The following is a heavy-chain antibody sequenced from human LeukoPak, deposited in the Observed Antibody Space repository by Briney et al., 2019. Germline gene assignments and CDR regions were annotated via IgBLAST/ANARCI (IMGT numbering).Heavy chain of an antibody. J-gene: IGHJ4*02. CDR3: AREGPYDSSGYYSEE. V-gene: IGHV4-39*07. Sequence: SETLSLTCTVSGGSISSSSYYWGWIRQPPGKGLEWIGSIYYSGSTYYNPSLKSRVTISVDTSKNQFSLKLSSVTAADTAVYYCAREGPYDSSGYYSEEWGQGTLVTVSS. D-gene: IGHD3-22*01. CDR2: IYYSGST. CDR1: GGSISSSSYY.